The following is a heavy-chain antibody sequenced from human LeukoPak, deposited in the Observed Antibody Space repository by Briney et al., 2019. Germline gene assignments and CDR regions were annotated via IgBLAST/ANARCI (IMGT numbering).Heavy chain of an antibody. V-gene: IGHV1-8*01. J-gene: IGHJ6*04. CDR2: MNPNSGNT. Sequence: ASVKVSCKASGYTLTSYDINWVRQATGQGLEWMEWMNPNSGNTGYAQKFQGRVTMTRNTSISTAYMELSSLRSEDTAVYYCARFTPPDTAMVKFYCYGMDVWGKGTTVTVSS. CDR1: GYTLTSYD. CDR3: ARFTPPDTAMVKFYCYGMDV. D-gene: IGHD5-18*01.